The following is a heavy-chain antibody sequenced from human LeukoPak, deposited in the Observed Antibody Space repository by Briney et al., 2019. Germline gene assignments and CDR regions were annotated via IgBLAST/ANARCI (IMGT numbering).Heavy chain of an antibody. CDR3: VRGYSYGFYFDY. J-gene: IGHJ4*02. V-gene: IGHV1-46*01. CDR1: GYTFTSYY. D-gene: IGHD5-18*01. Sequence: GASVKVSCKASGYTFTSYYMHWVRQAPGQGLEWMGIINPSGGSTSYAQKFQGRVTMTRDTSISTAYLELSNLRSDDTAAYYCVRGYSYGFYFDYWGQGSLVTVSS. CDR2: INPSGGST.